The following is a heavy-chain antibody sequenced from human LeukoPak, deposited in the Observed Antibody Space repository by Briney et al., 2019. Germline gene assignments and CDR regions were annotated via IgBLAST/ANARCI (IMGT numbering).Heavy chain of an antibody. Sequence: SQTLSPTCTVSGVSITSGTYYWTWIRQPAGKGLEWIGRIYSTGRVNYNPSLKSRVTMLLDTSKNHISLKLTSVTAADTAIYFCARASETAMVTLWGQGTLVTVSS. V-gene: IGHV4-61*02. CDR3: ARASETAMVTL. CDR2: IYSTGRV. D-gene: IGHD5-18*01. CDR1: GVSITSGTYY. J-gene: IGHJ4*02.